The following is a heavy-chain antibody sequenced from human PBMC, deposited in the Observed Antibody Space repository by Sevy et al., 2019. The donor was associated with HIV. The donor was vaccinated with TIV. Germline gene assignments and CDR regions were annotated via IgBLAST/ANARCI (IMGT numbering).Heavy chain of an antibody. V-gene: IGHV3-7*01. D-gene: IGHD2-15*01. CDR1: GFTFSSHW. CDR2: IRQDGNEK. Sequence: GGSLRLSCAASGFTFSSHWMTWVRQAPGKGLEWVAKIRQDGNEKYYVDSVKGRFTISRDNAKNSLYLQINRLRAEDTAVYYSARGGGYSRYWGQGTQVTVSS. J-gene: IGHJ4*02. CDR3: ARGGGYSRY.